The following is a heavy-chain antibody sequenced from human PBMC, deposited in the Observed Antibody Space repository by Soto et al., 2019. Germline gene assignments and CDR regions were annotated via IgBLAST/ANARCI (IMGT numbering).Heavy chain of an antibody. D-gene: IGHD3-3*01. CDR2: IFHSGST. J-gene: IGHJ5*02. CDR3: AREKYDFWRGYSLSFDP. V-gene: IGHV4-30-4*01. CDR1: GDSISSRRGDYY. Sequence: SETLSLTCTVSGDSISSRRGDYYWSWIRQSPGKGLEWIGYIFHSGSTNDNPALTGRVTMSVDTSKNQFSLNLRAVTAADTAIYYCAREKYDFWRGYSLSFDPWGQGILVTVSS.